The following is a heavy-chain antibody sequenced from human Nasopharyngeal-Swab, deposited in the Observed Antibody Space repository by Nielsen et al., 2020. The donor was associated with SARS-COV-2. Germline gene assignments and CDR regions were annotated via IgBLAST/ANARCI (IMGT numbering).Heavy chain of an antibody. Sequence: SCAALGFTFSSYAISWIRQPPGKGLEWIGEINHSGSTNYNPSLKSRGTISVDTSKNQFSLKLSSVTAADTAVYYCARGTYYGSGRYYKHGMDVWGQGTTVTVSS. V-gene: IGHV4-34*01. CDR1: GFTFSSYA. CDR3: ARGTYYGSGRYYKHGMDV. D-gene: IGHD3-10*01. CDR2: INHSGST. J-gene: IGHJ6*02.